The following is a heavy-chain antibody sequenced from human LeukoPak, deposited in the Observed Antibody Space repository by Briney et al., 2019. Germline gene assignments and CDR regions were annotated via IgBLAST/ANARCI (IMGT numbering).Heavy chain of an antibody. D-gene: IGHD2-21*02. CDR2: IKEDGSKT. V-gene: IGHV3-7*03. J-gene: IGHJ4*02. Sequence: TGGSLGSSGEASQLTFSSYWLSWVGKAPGKELEWVANIKEDGSKTYYVDSVKGRFTISRDNAKNSLYLQMNSLRAEDTALYYCARYVTALDYWGQGTLVTVS. CDR1: QLTFSSYW. CDR3: ARYVTALDY.